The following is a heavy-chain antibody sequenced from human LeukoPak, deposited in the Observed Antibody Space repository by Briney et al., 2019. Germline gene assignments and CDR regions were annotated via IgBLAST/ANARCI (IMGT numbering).Heavy chain of an antibody. J-gene: IGHJ4*02. CDR2: ISGSGGST. D-gene: IGHD3-22*01. CDR1: GFTFTSYA. Sequence: GGSLRLSCAASGFTFTSYAMSWVRQAPGKGLEWVSAISGSGGSTYYADSVKGRFTISRDNSKNTLFLQMNSLRAEDTAVYYCAIRPWDCDSSGFYDYWGQGTLVTVSS. V-gene: IGHV3-23*01. CDR3: AIRPWDCDSSGFYDY.